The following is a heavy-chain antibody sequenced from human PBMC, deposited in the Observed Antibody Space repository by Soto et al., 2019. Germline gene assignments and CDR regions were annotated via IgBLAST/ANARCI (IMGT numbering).Heavy chain of an antibody. D-gene: IGHD2-15*01. CDR3: TRHGSYCSGGSCYSDY. CDR1: GFTFSGSV. Sequence: EVQLVESGGGLVQPGGSLKLSCAASGFTFSGSVMHWVRQASGKVLARVGRIRSKANRYATTYAASVKGRFTISRDDSTTTAYLQMNSLKTDDTVVYYCTRHGSYCSGGSCYSDYWGQRTLVTVSS. V-gene: IGHV3-73*01. CDR2: IRSKANRYAT. J-gene: IGHJ4*02.